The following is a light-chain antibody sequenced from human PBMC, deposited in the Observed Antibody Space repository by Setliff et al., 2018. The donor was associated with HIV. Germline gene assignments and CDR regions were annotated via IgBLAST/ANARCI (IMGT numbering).Light chain of an antibody. CDR2: DVS. J-gene: IGLJ1*01. CDR1: SSDVGGHNY. CDR3: SSYTGSKILDV. V-gene: IGLV2-14*01. Sequence: QSALTQPASVSGSPGQSITISCSGTSSDVGGHNYVSWYQLHPGKAPKLIISDVSDRPSGVSNRFSGSKSGNTASLTISGLRAEDEADYYCSSYTGSKILDVFGTGTKVTVL.